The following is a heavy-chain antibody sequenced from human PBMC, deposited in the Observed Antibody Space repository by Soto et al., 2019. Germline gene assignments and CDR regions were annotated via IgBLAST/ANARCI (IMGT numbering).Heavy chain of an antibody. V-gene: IGHV4-59*01. D-gene: IGHD5-12*01. J-gene: IGHJ5*02. Sequence: PSETLSLTCTVSGGSISSYYWSWIRQPPGKGLEWIGYIYYSGSTNYNPSLKSLVTISVDTSKNQFSLKLSSVTAADTAVYYCARERISRWLQKGGWFDPWGQGTLVTVSS. CDR2: IYYSGST. CDR3: ARERISRWLQKGGWFDP. CDR1: GGSISSYY.